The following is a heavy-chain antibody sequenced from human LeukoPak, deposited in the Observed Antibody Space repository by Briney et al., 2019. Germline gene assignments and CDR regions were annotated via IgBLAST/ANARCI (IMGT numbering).Heavy chain of an antibody. Sequence: SETLSLTCTVSGGSISSSSYYWRWIRQPPGKGLEWIGSFCYSGSAYYNPSLKSRVPMSLDTSENQVSLKLGSVTAAVTAMSYCARPGDYSDLRLDAFDIWGQGTMVTVSS. CDR1: GGSISSSSYY. D-gene: IGHD4-17*01. CDR3: ARPGDYSDLRLDAFDI. CDR2: FCYSGSA. V-gene: IGHV4-39*07. J-gene: IGHJ3*02.